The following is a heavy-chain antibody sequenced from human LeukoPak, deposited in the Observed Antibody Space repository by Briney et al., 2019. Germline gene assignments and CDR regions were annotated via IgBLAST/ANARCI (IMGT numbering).Heavy chain of an antibody. D-gene: IGHD2-2*01. Sequence: SETLSLTCTVSGGPISSYYWSWIRQPPGKGLEWIGYIYTSGSTNYNPSLKSRVTISVDTSKNQFSLKLSSVTAADTAVYYCARLRVVVVPAAMVDYYYYYYMDVWGKGTTVTVSS. CDR3: ARLRVVVVPAAMVDYYYYYYMDV. J-gene: IGHJ6*03. V-gene: IGHV4-4*09. CDR1: GGPISSYY. CDR2: IYTSGST.